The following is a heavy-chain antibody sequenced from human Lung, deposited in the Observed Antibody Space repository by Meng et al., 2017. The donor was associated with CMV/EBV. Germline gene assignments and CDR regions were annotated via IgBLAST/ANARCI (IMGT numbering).Heavy chain of an antibody. J-gene: IGHJ4*02. Sequence: TLALTCGVYGGFFTGYDWTWIRQFPGKGLEWIGHINHDGNTNYNPSLKRRLTLSIDTSKNQFSLRLSSVTATDTAIYYCGRGRKPDYWGQGTLVTVSS. CDR2: INHDGNT. CDR3: GRGRKPDY. CDR1: GGFFTGYD. V-gene: IGHV4-34*01.